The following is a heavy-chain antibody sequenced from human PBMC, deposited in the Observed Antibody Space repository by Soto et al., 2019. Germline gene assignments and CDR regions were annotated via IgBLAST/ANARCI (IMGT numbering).Heavy chain of an antibody. V-gene: IGHV4-61*01. CDR1: GASVSSGFHY. J-gene: IGHJ4*02. CDR3: ARRPATAFYYFDY. D-gene: IGHD2-21*02. Sequence: QVQLQESGPGLVKPSETLSLTCTVSGASVSSGFHYWSWLRHPPGKGLEWIGNIYYSGSTNYNPSLKSRVTISVDTSKNQFSLKLNSVTAADTAVYYCARRPATAFYYFDYWGQGTLVTVSS. CDR2: IYYSGST.